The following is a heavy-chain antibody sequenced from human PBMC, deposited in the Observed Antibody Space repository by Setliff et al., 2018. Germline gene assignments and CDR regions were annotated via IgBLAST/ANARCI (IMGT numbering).Heavy chain of an antibody. J-gene: IGHJ3*01. Sequence: NPSETLSLTCAVSGGSISSGGYSWSWIRQPPGKGLEWIGYIYHSGSTYYNPSLKSRVTISVDRSKNQFSLNLRSVTAADTAVYYCARCAIGERNAFDVWGQGTMVTVSS. CDR1: GGSISSGGYS. CDR2: IYHSGST. CDR3: ARCAIGERNAFDV. V-gene: IGHV4-30-2*01. D-gene: IGHD1-1*01.